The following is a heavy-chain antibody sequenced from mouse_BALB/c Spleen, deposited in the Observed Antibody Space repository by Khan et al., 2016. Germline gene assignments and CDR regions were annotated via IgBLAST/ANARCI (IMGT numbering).Heavy chain of an antibody. V-gene: IGHV3-2*02. CDR3: ARIGIYDGYYGYAMDY. D-gene: IGHD2-3*01. CDR1: GYSITSDYA. Sequence: EVQLQESGPGLVKPSQSLSLTCTVTGYSITSDYAWNWIRQFPGNKLEWMGYISYSGSTSYNPSLKSRISITRDTSKNQFFLQLNSVTTEDTATYNCARIGIYDGYYGYAMDYWGQGTSVTVSS. CDR2: ISYSGST. J-gene: IGHJ4*01.